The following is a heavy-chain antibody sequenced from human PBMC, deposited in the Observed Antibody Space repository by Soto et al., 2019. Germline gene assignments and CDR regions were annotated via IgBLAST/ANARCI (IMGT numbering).Heavy chain of an antibody. CDR1: GGTFSSYA. D-gene: IGHD6-19*01. CDR3: ARQEYSSGWYHYNYYYYGMDV. Sequence: SVKGSCKASGGTFSSYAISWVRQAPGQGLEWMGGIIPIFGTANYAQKFQGRVTITADESTSTAYMELSSLRSEDTAVYYCARQEYSSGWYHYNYYYYGMDVWGQGPTVPVS. V-gene: IGHV1-69*13. J-gene: IGHJ6*02. CDR2: IIPIFGTA.